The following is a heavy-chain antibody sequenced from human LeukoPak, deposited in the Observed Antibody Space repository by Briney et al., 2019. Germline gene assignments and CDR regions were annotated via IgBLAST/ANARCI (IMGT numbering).Heavy chain of an antibody. D-gene: IGHD4-17*01. CDR3: AKTHSATVTNFDY. CDR2: ISGSGGSA. V-gene: IGHV3-23*01. CDR1: GFTFSSYA. Sequence: GGSLRLSCAASGFTFSSYAMSWVRQAPGKGLEWVSAISGSGGSAYYADSVKGRFTISRDNSKNTLYLQMNSLRAEDTAVYYCAKTHSATVTNFDYWGQGTLVTVSS. J-gene: IGHJ4*02.